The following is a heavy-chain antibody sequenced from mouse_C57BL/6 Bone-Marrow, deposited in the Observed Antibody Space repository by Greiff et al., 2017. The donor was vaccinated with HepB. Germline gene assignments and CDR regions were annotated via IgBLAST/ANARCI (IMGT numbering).Heavy chain of an antibody. V-gene: IGHV1-54*01. CDR1: GYAFTNYL. Sequence: VQLQQSGAELVRPGTSVKVSCKASGYAFTNYLIEWVKQRPGQGLEWIGVINPGSGGTNYNETFKGKATLTADKSSSTAYMQLSSLTSEDSAVYFCARGFTTVVATRDYYAMDYWGQGTSVTVSS. J-gene: IGHJ4*01. D-gene: IGHD1-1*01. CDR2: INPGSGGT. CDR3: ARGFTTVVATRDYYAMDY.